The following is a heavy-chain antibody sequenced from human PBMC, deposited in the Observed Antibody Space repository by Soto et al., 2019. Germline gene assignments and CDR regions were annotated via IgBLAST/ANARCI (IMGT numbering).Heavy chain of an antibody. V-gene: IGHV3-23*01. CDR3: AKSLNTATSFDY. Sequence: GGSLRLSCAASGFTFSSYAMNWVRQAPGKGPEWVSHISVTGDTYYADSVKGRFTIPRDDSKNTLFLQMNSLRAEDTALYYCAKSLNTATSFDYWGQGTPVTVSS. CDR2: ISVTGDT. J-gene: IGHJ4*02. CDR1: GFTFSSYA.